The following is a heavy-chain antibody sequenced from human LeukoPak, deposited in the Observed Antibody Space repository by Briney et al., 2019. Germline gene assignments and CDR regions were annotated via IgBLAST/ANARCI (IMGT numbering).Heavy chain of an antibody. Sequence: PSETLSLTCAVYGGSFSGYYWSWLRQPPGKGLEWIGEINHSGSTNYNPSLKSRVTISVDTSKNQFSLKLSSVTAADTAVYYCARGRDDILTGYFGTDNWFDPWGQGTLVTVSS. D-gene: IGHD3-9*01. CDR2: INHSGST. CDR1: GGSFSGYY. CDR3: ARGRDDILTGYFGTDNWFDP. J-gene: IGHJ5*02. V-gene: IGHV4-34*01.